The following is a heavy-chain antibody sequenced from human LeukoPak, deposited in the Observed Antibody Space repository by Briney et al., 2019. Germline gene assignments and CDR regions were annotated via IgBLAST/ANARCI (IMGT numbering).Heavy chain of an antibody. J-gene: IGHJ4*02. CDR2: IKSKTDGGTT. Sequence: PGASLRLSCAASGFTFSSYAMSWVRQAPGKGLEWVGRIKSKTDGGTTDYAAPVKGRFTISRDDSKNTLYLQMNSLKTEDTAVYYCTTDDNRGYCSGGSCFDYWGQGTLVTVSS. CDR1: GFTFSSYA. CDR3: TTDDNRGYCSGGSCFDY. D-gene: IGHD2-15*01. V-gene: IGHV3-15*01.